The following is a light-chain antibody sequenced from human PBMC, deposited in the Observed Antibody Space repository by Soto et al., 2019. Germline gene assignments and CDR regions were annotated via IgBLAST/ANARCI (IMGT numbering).Light chain of an antibody. Sequence: EIVLTQSPGTLSLSPGERATLSCRASQSFSSPYLAWYQQKPSQAPRLLIYGAATRATGVPDRFSGSGFGTDFTLSISSLEPEDFAVYYCQQYEDSPFTFGPGTKVDIK. CDR2: GAA. CDR1: QSFSSPY. CDR3: QQYEDSPFT. J-gene: IGKJ3*01. V-gene: IGKV3-20*01.